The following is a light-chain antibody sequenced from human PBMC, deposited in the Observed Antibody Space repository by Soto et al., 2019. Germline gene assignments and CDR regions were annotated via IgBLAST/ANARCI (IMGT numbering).Light chain of an antibody. Sequence: EIVLTQSPGTLSLSPGERATLSCRASQSVSSSYLAWYQQKPGQAPRLLIYGASSRATGIPGRFSGSGSGADFTLTISRLEPEDFAVYYCQQYGSSPVTFGQGTKLEIK. CDR1: QSVSSSY. V-gene: IGKV3-20*01. CDR2: GAS. CDR3: QQYGSSPVT. J-gene: IGKJ2*01.